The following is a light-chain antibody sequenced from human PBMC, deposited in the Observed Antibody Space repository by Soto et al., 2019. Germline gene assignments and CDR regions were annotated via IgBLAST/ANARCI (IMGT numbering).Light chain of an antibody. Sequence: QSALTQPASVSGSPGQSITISCTGTSSDVGGYKYVSWYQQHPGKAPKFMIYDVSNRPSGVSNRFSGSKSGNTASLTISGLQAEDEADYYCCSYRNTSTHVVFGGGTKLTVL. CDR3: CSYRNTSTHVV. J-gene: IGLJ2*01. CDR2: DVS. CDR1: SSDVGGYKY. V-gene: IGLV2-14*03.